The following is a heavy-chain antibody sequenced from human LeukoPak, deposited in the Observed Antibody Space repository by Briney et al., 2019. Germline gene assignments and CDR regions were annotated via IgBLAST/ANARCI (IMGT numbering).Heavy chain of an antibody. Sequence: GASVKVSCKASGYTFPNYHIHWVRQATGQGLEWLGIINPNGGSASYAQRFQGRVTMTRDTSTTTVYMELTSLRSEDTAVYYCARDYYYDSSGYYTYYFDYWGQGTQVTVSS. CDR2: INPNGGSA. V-gene: IGHV1-46*01. D-gene: IGHD3-22*01. CDR3: ARDYYYDSSGYYTYYFDY. J-gene: IGHJ4*02. CDR1: GYTFPNYH.